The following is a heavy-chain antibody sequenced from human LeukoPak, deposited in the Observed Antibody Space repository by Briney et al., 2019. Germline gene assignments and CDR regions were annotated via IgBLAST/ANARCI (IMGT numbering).Heavy chain of an antibody. CDR2: IYYSGST. CDR3: ARDHNYDILTGYGG. V-gene: IGHV4-59*12. D-gene: IGHD3-9*01. J-gene: IGHJ4*02. CDR1: GGSIGSYY. Sequence: PSETLSLTCTVSGGSIGSYYWSWIRQPAGKGLEWIGYIYYSGSTYYNPSLKSRVTISVDTSKNQFSLKLSSVTAADTAVYYCARDHNYDILTGYGGWGQGTLVTVSS.